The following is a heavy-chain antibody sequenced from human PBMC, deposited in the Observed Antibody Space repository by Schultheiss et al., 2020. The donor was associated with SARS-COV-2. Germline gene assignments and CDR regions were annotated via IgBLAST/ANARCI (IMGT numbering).Heavy chain of an antibody. D-gene: IGHD4-11*01. Sequence: GGSLRLSCAASGFTFSSYGMHWVRQAPGKGLEWVAVIWYDGSNKYYADSVKGRFTISRDNSKNTLYLQMNSLRAEDTAVYYCAKDKSNSQPYYYYGMDVWGQGTTVTVSS. CDR1: GFTFSSYG. V-gene: IGHV3-30*02. CDR3: AKDKSNSQPYYYYGMDV. CDR2: IWYDGSNK. J-gene: IGHJ6*02.